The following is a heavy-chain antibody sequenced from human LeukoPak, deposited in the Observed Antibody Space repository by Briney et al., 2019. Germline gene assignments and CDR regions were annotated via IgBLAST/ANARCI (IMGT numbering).Heavy chain of an antibody. V-gene: IGHV3-30*02. CDR1: GFTFSNNW. CDR3: AKGAWAADGPMGNNFAS. Sequence: GSLRLSCAASGFTFSNNWMTWVRQAPGKGPEWVAFIRYDESDKYYADSVKGRFTISRDNSKNTLTLQMNSLKTEDTSIYFCAKGAWAADGPMGNNFASWGQGTLVTVSS. D-gene: IGHD6-13*01. J-gene: IGHJ4*02. CDR2: IRYDESDK.